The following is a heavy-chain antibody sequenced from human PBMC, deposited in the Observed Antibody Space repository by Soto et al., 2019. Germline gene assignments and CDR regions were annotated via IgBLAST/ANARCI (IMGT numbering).Heavy chain of an antibody. CDR2: ISAYNGNT. J-gene: IGHJ6*03. D-gene: IGHD4-17*01. Sequence: QVQLVQSGAEVKKPGASVKVSCKASGYTFTSYGISWVRQAPGQGLEWMGWISAYNGNTNYAQKLQGRVTMTTDTSTSTAYMELRSLRSDDTAVYYCARVRGFFYGDLILQFDYYYMDVWGKGTTVTVSS. V-gene: IGHV1-18*01. CDR1: GYTFTSYG. CDR3: ARVRGFFYGDLILQFDYYYMDV.